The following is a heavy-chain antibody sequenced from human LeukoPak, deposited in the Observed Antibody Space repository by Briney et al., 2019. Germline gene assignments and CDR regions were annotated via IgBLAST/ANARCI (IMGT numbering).Heavy chain of an antibody. CDR3: ARGGIGRYYFDY. Sequence: PGGYLRLYCAASGFTFSSYSMNWGRQAPGKGLEWVSSISSSSSYIYYADSVKGRFTISRDNAKNSLYLQMNSLRAEDTAVYYCARGGIGRYYFDYWGQGTLVTVSS. CDR1: GFTFSSYS. V-gene: IGHV3-21*01. CDR2: ISSSSSYI. D-gene: IGHD1-26*01. J-gene: IGHJ4*02.